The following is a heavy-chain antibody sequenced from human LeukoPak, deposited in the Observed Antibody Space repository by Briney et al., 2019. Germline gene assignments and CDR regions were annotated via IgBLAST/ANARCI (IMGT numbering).Heavy chain of an antibody. D-gene: IGHD3-16*02. CDR1: GFTFSSYW. Sequence: GGSLRLSCAASGFTFSSYWMHWVRQAPGKGLVWVSRINSDGSSTSYADPVKGRFTISRDNAKNTLYLQMNSLRAEDTAVYYCARASYDYAWGSYRPDAFDIWGQGTMVTVSS. V-gene: IGHV3-74*01. CDR2: INSDGSST. J-gene: IGHJ3*02. CDR3: ARASYDYAWGSYRPDAFDI.